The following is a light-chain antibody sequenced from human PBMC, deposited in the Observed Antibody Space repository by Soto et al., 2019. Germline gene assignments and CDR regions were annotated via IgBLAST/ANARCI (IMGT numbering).Light chain of an antibody. Sequence: NVLTLSAGTLAFSGGEGATLSCRASQSVSSYLAWYQQKPGQAPRLLIYGASSRATGIPDRFSGGGSGTDFTLTISRLEPEDFAVYYCQQYGSSPITFGQGTRLEIK. V-gene: IGKV3-20*01. J-gene: IGKJ5*01. CDR3: QQYGSSPIT. CDR1: QSVSSY. CDR2: GAS.